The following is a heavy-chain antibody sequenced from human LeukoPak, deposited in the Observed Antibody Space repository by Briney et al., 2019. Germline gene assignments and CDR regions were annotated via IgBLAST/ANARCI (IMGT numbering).Heavy chain of an antibody. CDR2: INPNSGGT. D-gene: IGHD3-10*01. V-gene: IGHV1-2*02. J-gene: IGHJ6*02. Sequence: GASVKVSCKASGYTFTGYYMHWVRQAPGQGLEWMGWINPNSGGTNYAQKFQGRVTMTRDTSISTAYMELSRLRSDDTAVYYCARAMTGLWFGELSLIPKAHLYGMDVWGQGTTVTVSS. CDR3: ARAMTGLWFGELSLIPKAHLYGMDV. CDR1: GYTFTGYY.